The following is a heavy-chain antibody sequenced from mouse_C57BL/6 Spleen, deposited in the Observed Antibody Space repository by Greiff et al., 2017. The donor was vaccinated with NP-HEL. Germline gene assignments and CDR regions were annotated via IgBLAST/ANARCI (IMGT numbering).Heavy chain of an antibody. Sequence: SGAELVKPGASVKISCKASGYAFSSYWMNWVKQRPGKGLEWIGQIYPGDGDTNYNGKFKGKATLTADKSSSTAYMQLSSLTSEDSAVYFCARSATVVATDAMDYWGQGTSVTVSS. CDR3: ARSATVVATDAMDY. CDR2: IYPGDGDT. CDR1: GYAFSSYW. V-gene: IGHV1-80*01. D-gene: IGHD1-1*01. J-gene: IGHJ4*01.